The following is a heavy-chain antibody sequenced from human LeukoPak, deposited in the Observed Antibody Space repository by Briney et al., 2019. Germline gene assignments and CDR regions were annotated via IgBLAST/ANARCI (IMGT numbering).Heavy chain of an antibody. D-gene: IGHD4-17*01. V-gene: IGHV4-59*11. CDR1: DDSFSSHY. CDR3: ARDMVTVTKGFDI. CDR2: ISYIGST. Sequence: SETLSLTCAVSDDSFSSHYWTWIRQPPGKGLEWIGYISYIGSTNYNPSLKSRVTISIYTSKNQFSLKLSSVNAADTAVYYCARDMVTVTKGFDIWGQGTMVSVSS. J-gene: IGHJ3*02.